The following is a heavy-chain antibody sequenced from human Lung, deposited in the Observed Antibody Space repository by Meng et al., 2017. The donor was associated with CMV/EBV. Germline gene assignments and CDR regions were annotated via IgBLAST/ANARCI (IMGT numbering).Heavy chain of an antibody. J-gene: IGHJ4*02. Sequence: GESLKISCVVSGFTLNNNAMTWVRQAPGKGLEWVSTIVGSGRTTYYADSAKGRFTISSDSSKNTQSLEMNSLSAEDTAVYYCATSSLRGRITIFGVVFPPDSWGQGTLVXVSS. D-gene: IGHD3-3*01. CDR3: ATSSLRGRITIFGVVFPPDS. V-gene: IGHV3-23*05. CDR1: GFTLNNNA. CDR2: IVGSGRTT.